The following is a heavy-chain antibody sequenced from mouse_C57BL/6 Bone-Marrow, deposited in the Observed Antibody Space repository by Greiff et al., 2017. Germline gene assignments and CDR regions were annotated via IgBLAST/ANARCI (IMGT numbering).Heavy chain of an antibody. CDR2: IRNKANNHAT. CDR3: TRSLSQATSFAY. V-gene: IGHV6-6*01. D-gene: IGHD3-2*02. J-gene: IGHJ3*01. CDR1: GFTFSDAW. Sequence: EVKLVESGGGLVQPGGSMKLSCAASGFTFSDAWMDWVRQSPETGLEWVAEIRNKANNHATYYAESVKGRFTSARDESKSRVYLQMNSLRDEDTGIYYCTRSLSQATSFAYWGQGTLVTVSA.